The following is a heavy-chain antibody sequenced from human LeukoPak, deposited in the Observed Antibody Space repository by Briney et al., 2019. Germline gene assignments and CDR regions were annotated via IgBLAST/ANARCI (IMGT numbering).Heavy chain of an antibody. CDR3: ARDRSYDFWSGYSTPDY. Sequence: HAGGSLRLSCAASGFTFSSYGMPWVRQAPGKGLEWVAVIWYDGSNKYYADSVKGRFTISRDNSKNTLDLQMNSLRAEDTAVYYCARDRSYDFWSGYSTPDYWGQGTLVTVSS. V-gene: IGHV3-33*01. D-gene: IGHD3-3*01. CDR1: GFTFSSYG. J-gene: IGHJ4*02. CDR2: IWYDGSNK.